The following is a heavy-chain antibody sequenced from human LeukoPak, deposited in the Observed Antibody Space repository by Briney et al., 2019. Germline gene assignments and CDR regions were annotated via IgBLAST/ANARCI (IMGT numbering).Heavy chain of an antibody. V-gene: IGHV3-66*02. Sequence: GGSLRLSCAASGFTVSSNYMSWVRQAPGKGLEWVSVIYSGGSTYYADSVKGRFTISRDNSKNTLYLQMNSLRAEDTVVYYCASTSAIEGYWFDPWGQGTLVTVSS. D-gene: IGHD2-2*02. CDR1: GFTVSSNY. J-gene: IGHJ5*02. CDR2: IYSGGST. CDR3: ASTSAIEGYWFDP.